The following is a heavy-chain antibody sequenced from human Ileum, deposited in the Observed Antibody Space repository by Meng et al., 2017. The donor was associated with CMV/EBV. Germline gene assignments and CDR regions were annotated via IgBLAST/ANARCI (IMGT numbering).Heavy chain of an antibody. V-gene: IGHV3-23*01. CDR1: GITLKTYA. CDR3: AKNSETYYKD. Sequence: GESLKISCAASGITLKTYAMRWVRQAPGKGLEWVSSISGGTTYYADSVKGRFTISRDNSKNTLFLQMNSLRAEDTAVYYCAKNSETYYKDRGQGTVVTVSS. J-gene: IGHJ4*02. CDR2: ISGGTT. D-gene: IGHD3-10*01.